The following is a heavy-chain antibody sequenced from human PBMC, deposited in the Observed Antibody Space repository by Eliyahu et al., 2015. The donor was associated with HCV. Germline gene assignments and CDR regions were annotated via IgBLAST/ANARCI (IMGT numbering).Heavy chain of an antibody. CDR1: GFTFSSYA. Sequence: LLLESGGGLVQPGGSLRLSCAASGFTFSSYAHGWXRQGPGKGLGWVSSISATGGSTFYADSVKGRFTISRDNSKNTLYLQMNTLRAEDTALYYCARSPTMDYWGQGTLVTVSS. CDR2: ISATGGST. CDR3: ARSPTMDY. J-gene: IGHJ4*02. V-gene: IGHV3-23*01. D-gene: IGHD1-1*01.